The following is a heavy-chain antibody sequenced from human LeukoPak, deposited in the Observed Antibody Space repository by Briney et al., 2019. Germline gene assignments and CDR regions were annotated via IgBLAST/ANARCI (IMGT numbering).Heavy chain of an antibody. D-gene: IGHD6-13*01. V-gene: IGHV3-33*01. Sequence: GGSLRLSCAASGFTFSSYGMHWVRQDPGKGLEWVAVIWYDGSNKYYADSVKGRFTISRDNSKNTLYLQMNSLRAEDTAVYYCARDLGYSSSWFATNYYYGMDVWGQGTTVTVSS. CDR3: ARDLGYSSSWFATNYYYGMDV. CDR2: IWYDGSNK. J-gene: IGHJ6*02. CDR1: GFTFSSYG.